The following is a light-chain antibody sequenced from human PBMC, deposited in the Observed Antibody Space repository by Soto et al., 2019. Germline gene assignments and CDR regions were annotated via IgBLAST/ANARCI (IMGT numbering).Light chain of an antibody. CDR1: QSVSSY. J-gene: IGKJ1*01. V-gene: IGKV3-20*01. Sequence: IVLTQSPATLSLSPGERATLSCRASQSVSSYLAWYQQKPGQAPRLLIYDASSRATGIPDRFSGGGSGTDFTLTISRLEPEDFAVYYCQQYGSSPETFGQGTKVDMK. CDR2: DAS. CDR3: QQYGSSPET.